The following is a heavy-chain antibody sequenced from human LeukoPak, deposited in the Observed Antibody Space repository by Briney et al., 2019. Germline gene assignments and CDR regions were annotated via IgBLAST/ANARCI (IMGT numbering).Heavy chain of an antibody. CDR3: ARGFYEPFDH. V-gene: IGHV4-59*02. CDR1: GASVSSSH. Sequence: PSETLSLTCTVSGASVSSSHWNWIRQSPGKGLEWIANVDYNGSTKYNPSLRGRGTMSLDTSKNQFYLKLESVTAADTARYYCARGFYEPFDHWGQGILVTVSS. CDR2: VDYNGST. J-gene: IGHJ5*02. D-gene: IGHD2/OR15-2a*01.